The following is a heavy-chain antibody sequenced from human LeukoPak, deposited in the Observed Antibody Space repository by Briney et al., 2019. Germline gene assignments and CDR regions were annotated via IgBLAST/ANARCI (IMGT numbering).Heavy chain of an antibody. CDR3: ARGSEVGGTEKNALDI. Sequence: ASVKVSCKTSGYTFTDYYMHWVRQAPGQGLEWMGWINPNSVDTRYAQKFQDRVTMTRDTSITTAYMELSGLRSDDTAPYYCARGSEVGGTEKNALDIWGQGTMVIISS. CDR2: INPNSVDT. J-gene: IGHJ3*02. D-gene: IGHD1-26*01. V-gene: IGHV1-2*02. CDR1: GYTFTDYY.